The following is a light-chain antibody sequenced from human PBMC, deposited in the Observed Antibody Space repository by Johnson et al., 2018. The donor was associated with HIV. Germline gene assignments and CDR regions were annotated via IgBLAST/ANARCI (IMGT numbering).Light chain of an antibody. CDR2: ENN. V-gene: IGLV1-51*02. J-gene: IGLJ1*01. CDR1: SSNIGSNY. CDR3: GAWDSSLSAYV. Sequence: QSVLTQPPSVSAAPGQKVTISCSGSSSNIGSNYVSWYQQLPGTAPKLLIYENNKRPSGIPDRFSGSKSGTSATLGIPRLQTGDEADYYCGAWDSSLSAYVFGTGTKVTVL.